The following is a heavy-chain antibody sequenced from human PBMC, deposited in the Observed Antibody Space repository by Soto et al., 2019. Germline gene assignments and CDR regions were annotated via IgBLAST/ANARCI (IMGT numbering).Heavy chain of an antibody. CDR3: ASPCSSGWYNWLDP. V-gene: IGHV1-2*04. CDR1: GGTFSNHL. J-gene: IGHJ5*02. D-gene: IGHD6-19*01. Sequence: ASVKVSCKASGGTFSNHLISWVRQAPGQGLEWMGWINPNSGGTNYAQKFQGWVTMTRDTSISTAYMELSRLRSDDTAVYYCASPCSSGWYNWLDPWGQGTLVTVSS. CDR2: INPNSGGT.